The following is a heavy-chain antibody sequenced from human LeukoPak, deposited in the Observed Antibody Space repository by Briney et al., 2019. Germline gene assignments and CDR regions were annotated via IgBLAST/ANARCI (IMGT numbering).Heavy chain of an antibody. J-gene: IGHJ5*02. Sequence: SVKVSCKASGGTFSSCAISWVRQAPGQGLEWMGRIIPILGIANYAQKFQGRVTITADKSTSTAYMEVSSLRSEDTAVYYCARDRAARRGWVDPWGQGTLVTVSS. CDR3: ARDRAARRGWVDP. CDR1: GGTFSSCA. CDR2: IIPILGIA. V-gene: IGHV1-69*04. D-gene: IGHD6-6*01.